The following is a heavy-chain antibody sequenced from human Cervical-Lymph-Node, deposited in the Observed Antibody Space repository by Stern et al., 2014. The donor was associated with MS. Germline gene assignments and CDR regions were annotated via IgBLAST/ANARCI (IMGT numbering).Heavy chain of an antibody. CDR2: INYDGSEK. CDR1: RFTFSHYW. V-gene: IGHV3-7*03. J-gene: IGHJ6*02. CDR3: ARDSPYALDV. Sequence: EVQLVESGGGLVQPGGSLRLSCAASRFTFSHYWMTWVRQGPGKGLEWVANINYDGSEKYYVDSVKGRFNISRDNAQSSLYLQMNSLRVEDTAVYYCARDSPYALDVCGQGTTVTVFS.